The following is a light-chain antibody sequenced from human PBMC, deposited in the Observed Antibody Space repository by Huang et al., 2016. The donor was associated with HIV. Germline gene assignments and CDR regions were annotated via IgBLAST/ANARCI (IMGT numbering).Light chain of an antibody. CDR3: QKYDSAPRT. CDR2: AAS. CDR1: RDIRTF. J-gene: IGKJ1*01. V-gene: IGKV1-27*01. Sequence: MTQSPPSLSASIGDRVTLTCRASRDIRTFLAWDQQKPGKPPRLLIYAASILHSGVPSRFSGGGSGTNFTLTISSLQPEDVTNYYCQKYDSAPRTFGQGTKVEL.